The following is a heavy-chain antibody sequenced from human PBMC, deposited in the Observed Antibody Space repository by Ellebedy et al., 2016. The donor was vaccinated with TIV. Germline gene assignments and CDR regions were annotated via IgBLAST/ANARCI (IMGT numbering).Heavy chain of an antibody. CDR2: ISDSGSMI. CDR1: GFSSSDYY. CDR3: ARISSGRSFYGMDV. D-gene: IGHD6-19*01. J-gene: IGHJ6*02. Sequence: VIPGGSLRLSXAASGFSSSDYYMSWIRQAPGKGLEWVSYISDSGSMIHYADSVKGRFTISRDNSKDSLYLQMNNLRAEDTAVYYRARISSGRSFYGMDVWGQGTTVTVSS. V-gene: IGHV3-11*01.